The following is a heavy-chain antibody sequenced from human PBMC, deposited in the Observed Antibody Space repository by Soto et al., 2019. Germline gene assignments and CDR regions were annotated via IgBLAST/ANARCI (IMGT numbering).Heavy chain of an antibody. V-gene: IGHV6-1*01. CDR2: TYYRSKWYN. Sequence: QVQLQQSGPGLVKPSQTLSLTCAISGDSVSSNSAAWNWIRQSPSRGLEWLGRTYYRSKWYNDSAVSVKSRITIHPATYKNQSSLHPNSVTPEDTAVYYRARHAFNRELDWFDPWGQGTPVAVS. D-gene: IGHD1-7*01. CDR1: GDSVSSNSAA. J-gene: IGHJ5*02. CDR3: ARHAFNRELDWFDP.